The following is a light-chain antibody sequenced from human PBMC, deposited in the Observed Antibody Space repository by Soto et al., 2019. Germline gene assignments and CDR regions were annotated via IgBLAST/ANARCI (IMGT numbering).Light chain of an antibody. J-gene: IGKJ1*01. Sequence: DIVMTQSPDSLTVSLGERATINCKSSQSVFSSFNNKNYLAWYQQKAGQPPKLLIYWASTRESGVPDRFSGSGSGTDFTLTISSLQAEDVSVYYCQQYYNPLRWTFGQGTKVEIK. CDR1: QSVFSSFNNKNY. V-gene: IGKV4-1*01. CDR2: WAS. CDR3: QQYYNPLRWT.